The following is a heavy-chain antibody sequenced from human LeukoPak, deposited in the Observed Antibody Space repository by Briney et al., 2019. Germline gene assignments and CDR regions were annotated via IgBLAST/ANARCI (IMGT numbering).Heavy chain of an antibody. CDR2: ISGSGGST. CDR3: AKGGPDILTGLKGRAFDI. CDR1: GFTFSSYA. D-gene: IGHD3-9*01. J-gene: IGHJ3*02. Sequence: QTGGSLRLSCAASGFTFSSYAMSWVRQAPGKGLEWVSAISGSGGSTYYADSVKGRFTISRDNSKNTLYLQMNSLRAEDTAVYYCAKGGPDILTGLKGRAFDIWGQGTMVTVSS. V-gene: IGHV3-23*01.